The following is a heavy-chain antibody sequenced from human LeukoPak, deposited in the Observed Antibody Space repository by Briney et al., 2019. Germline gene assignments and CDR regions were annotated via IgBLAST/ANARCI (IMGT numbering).Heavy chain of an antibody. Sequence: PSETLSLTCTVSGGSISSSSYYWGWIRQPPGKGLEWIGSIYYSGSTYYNPSLKSRVTISVDTSKNQFSLKLSSVTAADTAVYYCARVPRIVLMVYPRDWYFDLWGRGTLVTVSS. V-gene: IGHV4-39*07. CDR2: IYYSGST. D-gene: IGHD2-8*01. CDR3: ARVPRIVLMVYPRDWYFDL. CDR1: GGSISSSSYY. J-gene: IGHJ2*01.